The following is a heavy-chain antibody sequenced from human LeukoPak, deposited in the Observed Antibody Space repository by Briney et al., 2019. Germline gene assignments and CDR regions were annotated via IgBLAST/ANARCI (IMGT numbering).Heavy chain of an antibody. V-gene: IGHV1-8*03. CDR3: ARGDRGIAAAGTCFDY. CDR1: GYTFTIYD. CDR2: MNPNNGNT. D-gene: IGHD6-13*01. Sequence: GASVKVSCKASGYTFTIYDINWVRQATGQGLEWMGWMNPNNGNTGYAQKFQGRVTITRDTSASTAYMELSSLRSEDTAVYYCARGDRGIAAAGTCFDYWGQGTLVTVSS. J-gene: IGHJ4*02.